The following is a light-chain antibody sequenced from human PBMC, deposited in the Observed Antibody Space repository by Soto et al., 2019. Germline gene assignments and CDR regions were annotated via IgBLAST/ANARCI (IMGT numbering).Light chain of an antibody. CDR2: DVT. CDR1: SSDVGGYNY. J-gene: IGLJ1*01. CDR3: SSYTSSSTLDV. V-gene: IGLV2-14*03. Sequence: SALTQPASVSGSPGQSITISCTGTSSDVGGYNYVSWYQHHPGKAPRLMIYDVTVRPSGVSNRFSGSKSGDTASLTISGLQADDEADYYCSSYTSSSTLDVFGTGTKVTVL.